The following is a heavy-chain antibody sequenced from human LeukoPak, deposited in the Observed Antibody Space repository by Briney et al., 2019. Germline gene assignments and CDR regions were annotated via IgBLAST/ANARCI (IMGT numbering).Heavy chain of an antibody. CDR3: ARVSQGYSSSSLRYYYYYMDV. J-gene: IGHJ6*03. CDR1: GFTFSSYG. V-gene: IGHV3-30*02. Sequence: PGGSLRLSCAASGFTFSSYGMHWVRQAPGKGLEWVAFIRYDGSNKYYADSVKGRFTISRDNSKNTLYLQMNSLRAEDTAVYYCARVSQGYSSSSLRYYYYYMDVWGKGTTVTVSS. CDR2: IRYDGSNK. D-gene: IGHD6-6*01.